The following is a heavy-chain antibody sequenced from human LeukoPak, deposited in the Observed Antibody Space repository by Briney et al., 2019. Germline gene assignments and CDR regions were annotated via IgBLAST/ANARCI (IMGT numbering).Heavy chain of an antibody. CDR3: AREGTYSIAARPGPIGY. V-gene: IGHV4-39*07. D-gene: IGHD6-6*01. Sequence: SETLSLTCTVSGGSISSSSYYWGWIRQPPGKGLEWIGRIYTSGSTNYNPSLKSRVTISVDTSKNQFSLKLSSVTAADTAVYYCAREGTYSIAARPGPIGYWGQGTLVTVSS. J-gene: IGHJ4*02. CDR1: GGSISSSSYY. CDR2: IYTSGST.